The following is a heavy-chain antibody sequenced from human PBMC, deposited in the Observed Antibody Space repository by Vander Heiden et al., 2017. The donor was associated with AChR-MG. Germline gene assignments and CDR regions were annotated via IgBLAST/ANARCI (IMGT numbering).Heavy chain of an antibody. D-gene: IGHD4-17*01. V-gene: IGHV3-23*01. CDR3: GRDPNGDYIGTFDM. Sequence: EVQLLESGGGLVQPGGSLRLPCVASGFTFSIDGMTWVRQGPGKGLEWVSSISGSGDTPQYADSVMGRFTISRDNSKNTLFLQMNSLRAEDTAVYYCGRDPNGDYIGTFDMWGQGTKVNVSS. J-gene: IGHJ3*02. CDR1: GFTFSIDG. CDR2: ISGSGDTP.